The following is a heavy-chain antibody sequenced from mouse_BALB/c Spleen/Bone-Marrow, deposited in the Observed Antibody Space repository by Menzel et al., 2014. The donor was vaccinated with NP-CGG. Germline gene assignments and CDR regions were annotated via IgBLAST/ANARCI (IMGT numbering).Heavy chain of an antibody. D-gene: IGHD1-1*01. CDR3: ARGYYGRTYGWYFDV. Sequence: VQLQQSGAEFVKPGAPVKLSCKASGYTFTNYWMNWVKQRPGRGLEWIGRIDPSDSETHYNQKFKDKATLTVDKSSSTAHIQLSSLTSEDSAVYYCARGYYGRTYGWYFDVWGAGTTVTVSS. J-gene: IGHJ1*01. V-gene: IGHV1-69*02. CDR2: IDPSDSET. CDR1: GYTFTNYW.